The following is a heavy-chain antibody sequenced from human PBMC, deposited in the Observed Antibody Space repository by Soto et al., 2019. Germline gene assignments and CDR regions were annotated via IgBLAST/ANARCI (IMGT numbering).Heavy chain of an antibody. D-gene: IGHD3-3*01. V-gene: IGHV4-39*07. J-gene: IGHJ6*03. CDR3: ARGYTIFGVVSYMDV. CDR1: GGSISNRIYY. CDR2: VNYSGNT. Sequence: SETLSLTCTVSGGSISNRIYYWGWIRQPPGKGLEWIGQVNYSGNTNYNPSLKSRVTISVDTSKNQFSLKLSSVTAADTAVYYCARGYTIFGVVSYMDVWGKGTTVTVSS.